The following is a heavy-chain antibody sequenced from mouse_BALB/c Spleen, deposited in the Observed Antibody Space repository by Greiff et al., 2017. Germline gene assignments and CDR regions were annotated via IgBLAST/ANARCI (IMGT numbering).Heavy chain of an antibody. CDR3: ARNGNYLYYYARDY. V-gene: IGHV1-69*02. Sequence: VQLQQPGAELVKPGAPVKLSCKASGYTFTSYWMNWVKQRPGRGLEWIGRIDPSDSETHYNQKFKDKATLTVDKSSSTAYIQLSSLTSEDSAVYYCARNGNYLYYYARDYWGQGTSVTVSS. D-gene: IGHD2-1*01. CDR1: GYTFTSYW. J-gene: IGHJ4*01. CDR2: IDPSDSET.